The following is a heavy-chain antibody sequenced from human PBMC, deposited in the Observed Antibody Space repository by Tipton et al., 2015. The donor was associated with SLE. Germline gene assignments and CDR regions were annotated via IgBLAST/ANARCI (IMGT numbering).Heavy chain of an antibody. J-gene: IGHJ4*02. CDR2: IYHSGST. Sequence: TLSLTCAVSGYSISSGYYWGWIRQPPGKGLEWIGSIYHSGSTYYNPSLKSRVTISVDTSKNQFSLKLSSVTAADTAVYYCARESSRLGDYWGQGTLVPVSS. D-gene: IGHD6-13*01. V-gene: IGHV4-38-2*02. CDR3: ARESSRLGDY. CDR1: GYSISSGYY.